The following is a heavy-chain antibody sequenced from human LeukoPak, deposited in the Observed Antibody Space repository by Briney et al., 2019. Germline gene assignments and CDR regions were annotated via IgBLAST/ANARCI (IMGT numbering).Heavy chain of an antibody. CDR3: ASPPPGPYYYASSVFYYIY. CDR2: IYHSGRT. D-gene: IGHD3-22*01. J-gene: IGHJ4*02. CDR1: GGSIISGNW. Sequence: PSETLSLTCAVSGGSIISGNWWSWVRQPPGKGLEWIGEIYHSGRTNYNPSLKSRVTISLDKSKNQFSLKLSSVTAADTAVYYCASPPPGPYYYASSVFYYIYWGLGTLVTVSS. V-gene: IGHV4-4*02.